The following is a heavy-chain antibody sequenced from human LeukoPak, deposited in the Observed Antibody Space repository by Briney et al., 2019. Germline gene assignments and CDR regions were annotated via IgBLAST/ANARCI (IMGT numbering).Heavy chain of an antibody. CDR2: IYTSGST. J-gene: IGHJ6*02. D-gene: IGHD6-19*01. Sequence: PSETRSLTCTVSGGSISSYYWSWIRQPAGKGLEWIGRIYTSGSTNYNPSLKSRVTMSVDTSKNQFSLKLSSVTAADTAVYYCARASSGWPYYYYGMDVWGQGTTVTVSS. CDR3: ARASSGWPYYYYGMDV. V-gene: IGHV4-4*07. CDR1: GGSISSYY.